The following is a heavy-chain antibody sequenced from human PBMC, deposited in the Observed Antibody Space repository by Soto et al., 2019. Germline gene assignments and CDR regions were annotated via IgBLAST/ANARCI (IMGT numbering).Heavy chain of an antibody. D-gene: IGHD3-3*01. V-gene: IGHV1-69*06. Sequence: QVQLLQSGAEVKKPGSSVKVSCKASGATFSSFAFSWVRQAPRKGLEWMGVIIPIFDTISYAQKFQGRVTITADKSTRTSYMELNSLTSDDTAVYYCASPLKWSGYYIAFDYWSQGTLDIVSS. CDR3: ASPLKWSGYYIAFDY. CDR1: GATFSSFA. CDR2: IIPIFDTI. J-gene: IGHJ4*02.